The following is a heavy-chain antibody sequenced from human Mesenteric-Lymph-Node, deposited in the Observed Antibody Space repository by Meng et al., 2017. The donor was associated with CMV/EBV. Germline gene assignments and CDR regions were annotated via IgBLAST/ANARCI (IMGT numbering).Heavy chain of an antibody. CDR2: INSDGSST. CDR3: ARLIGATRYFDY. V-gene: IGHV3-74*01. J-gene: IGHJ4*02. Sequence: GGSLRLSCAASGFTFSSYWMHWVRQAPGKGLVWVSRINSDGSSTSYADSVKGRFTISRDNAKNTLYLQMNSLRAEDTAVYYCARLIGATRYFDYWGQGTLVTVSS. CDR1: GFTFSSYW. D-gene: IGHD1-26*01.